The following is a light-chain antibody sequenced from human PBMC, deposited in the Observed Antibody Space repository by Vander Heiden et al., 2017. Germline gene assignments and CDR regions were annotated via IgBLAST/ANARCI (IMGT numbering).Light chain of an antibody. J-gene: IGKJ4*01. CDR3: QQYYSTPPLT. CDR1: QSVLYSSNNKNY. CDR2: WAS. V-gene: IGKV4-1*01. Sequence: IVITQSPYSLPVSLGERATTNCKSSQSVLYSSNNKNYLAWYQQKPGQPPKLLIYWASTRESGVPDRFSGSGSGTDFTLTISSLQAEDVAVYYCQQYYSTPPLTFGGGTKVEIK.